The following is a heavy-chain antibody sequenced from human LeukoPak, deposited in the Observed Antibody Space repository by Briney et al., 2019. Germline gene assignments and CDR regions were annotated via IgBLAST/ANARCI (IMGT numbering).Heavy chain of an antibody. CDR2: INPNSGGT. CDR3: ARAQGVRFLEWFGYFDY. V-gene: IGHV1-2*02. CDR1: GYTFTGYY. J-gene: IGHJ4*02. D-gene: IGHD3-3*01. Sequence: ASVTVSCKASGYTFTGYYMHWVRQAPGQGLEWMGWINPNSGGTNYAQKFQGRVTMTRDTSISTAYMELSRLRSDDTAVYYCARAQGVRFLEWFGYFDYWGQGTLVTVSS.